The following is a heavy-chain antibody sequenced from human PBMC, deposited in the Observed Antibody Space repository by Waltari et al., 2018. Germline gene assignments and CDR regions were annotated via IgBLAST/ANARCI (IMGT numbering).Heavy chain of an antibody. CDR1: AYSISSGYH. CDR3: ARDNWNPDY. D-gene: IGHD1-1*01. V-gene: IGHV4-38-2*02. Sequence: QVRLQESGPGLVKPSETLSLTCTVFAYSISSGYHWGWIRQPTGKGLEWIGSIYHSGSTYYNPSLKSRVTISVDTSKNQFSLKLSSVTAADTAVYYCARDNWNPDYWGQGTLVTVSS. CDR2: IYHSGST. J-gene: IGHJ4*02.